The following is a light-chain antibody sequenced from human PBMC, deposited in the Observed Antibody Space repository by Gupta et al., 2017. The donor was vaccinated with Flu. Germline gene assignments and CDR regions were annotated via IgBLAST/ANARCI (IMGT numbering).Light chain of an antibody. CDR3: SSYTTSSTLV. CDR2: EVS. Sequence: QSALTQPASVSGSPGQSITISCTGTRSDVGGYDSVSWYQQHPGKAPKLMIYEVSNRSSGVSNRFSGSKSGNTASLTISGLQAEDEADYYCSSYTTSSTLVFGGGTKLTVL. V-gene: IGLV2-14*01. CDR1: RSDVGGYDS. J-gene: IGLJ3*02.